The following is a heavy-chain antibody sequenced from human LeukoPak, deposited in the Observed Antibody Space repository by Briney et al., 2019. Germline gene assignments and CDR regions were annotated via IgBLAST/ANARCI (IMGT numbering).Heavy chain of an antibody. V-gene: IGHV3-23*01. D-gene: IGHD6-19*01. CDR3: AKDFYSGWYFHGPPHWFDP. CDR2: ISGSGGST. J-gene: IGHJ5*02. CDR1: GFTFSSYG. Sequence: PGGSLRLSCAASGFTFSSYGMSWVRQAPGKGLEWVSAISGSGGSTYYADSVKGRFTISRDNSKNTLYLQMNSLRAEDTAVYYCAKDFYSGWYFHGPPHWFDPWGQGTLVTVSS.